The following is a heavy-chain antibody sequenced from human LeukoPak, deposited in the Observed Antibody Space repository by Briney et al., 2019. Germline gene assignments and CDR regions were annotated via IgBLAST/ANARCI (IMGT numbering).Heavy chain of an antibody. Sequence: SETLSLTCAVSGGSIRSSNWWSWVRQPPGKGPEWVGEIYHSGSTNYNPSLKSRVIISVDKSKNQFSLKLSSVTAADTAVYYCTRDQKRQYYYDYSGFRDAFDIWGQGTMVTVSS. CDR3: TRDQKRQYYYDYSGFRDAFDI. V-gene: IGHV4-4*02. J-gene: IGHJ3*02. CDR1: GGSIRSSNW. D-gene: IGHD3-22*01. CDR2: IYHSGST.